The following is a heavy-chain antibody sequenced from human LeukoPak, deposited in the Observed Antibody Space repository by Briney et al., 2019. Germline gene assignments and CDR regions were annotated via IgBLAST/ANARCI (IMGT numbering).Heavy chain of an antibody. D-gene: IGHD3-10*01. Sequence: GGSLRLSCEASGFTFSGFGMNWVRQAPGKGLEWVAGISGSGVSTYYADSVKGRFTISRDNSKNTLYLQMNSLRAEDTALYYCAKAGVGTYGSDFWGQGTLVTVSS. J-gene: IGHJ4*02. CDR2: ISGSGVST. CDR3: AKAGVGTYGSDF. CDR1: GFTFSGFG. V-gene: IGHV3-23*01.